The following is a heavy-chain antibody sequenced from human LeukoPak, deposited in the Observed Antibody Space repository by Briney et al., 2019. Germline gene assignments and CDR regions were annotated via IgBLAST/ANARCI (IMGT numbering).Heavy chain of an antibody. CDR1: GGSISSYY. D-gene: IGHD3-22*01. V-gene: IGHV4-59*08. CDR3: ARGPYSYDSSGAFDI. CDR2: IYYSGST. Sequence: SETLSLTGTVSGGSISSYYWSWIRQPPGKGLEWIGYIYYSGSTNYNPSLKSRVTISVDTSKNQFSLKLSSVTAADTAVYFCARGPYSYDSSGAFDIWGQGTMVTVSS. J-gene: IGHJ3*02.